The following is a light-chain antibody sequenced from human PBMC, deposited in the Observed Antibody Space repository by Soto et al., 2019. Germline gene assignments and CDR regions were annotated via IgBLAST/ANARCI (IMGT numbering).Light chain of an antibody. CDR3: HQYGTSVGT. CDR1: QSVSNNY. Sequence: TQSPGTLSLSPGERATLSCRASQSVSNNYLAWYQQKPGQAPRLLIYGASNRATGIPDRFSGSGSGTDFTLTISRLEPEDFAVYYCHQYGTSVGTFGQGTKVDI. CDR2: GAS. J-gene: IGKJ1*01. V-gene: IGKV3-20*01.